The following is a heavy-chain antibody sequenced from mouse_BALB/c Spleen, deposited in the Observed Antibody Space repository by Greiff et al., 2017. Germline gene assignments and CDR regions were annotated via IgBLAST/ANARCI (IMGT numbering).Heavy chain of an antibody. V-gene: IGHV7-1*02. CDR2: SRNKANDYTT. CDR3: ARATATYWYFDV. Sequence: EVNLVESGGGLVQPGGSLRLSCATSGFTFSDFYMEWVRQPPGKRLEWIAASRNKANDYTTEYSASVKGRFIVSRDTSQSILYLQMNALRAEDTAIYYCARATATYWYFDVWGAGTTVTVSS. D-gene: IGHD1-2*01. CDR1: GFTFSDFY. J-gene: IGHJ1*01.